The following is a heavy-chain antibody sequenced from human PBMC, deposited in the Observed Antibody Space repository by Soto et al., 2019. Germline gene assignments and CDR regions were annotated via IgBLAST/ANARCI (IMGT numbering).Heavy chain of an antibody. V-gene: IGHV4-31*03. CDR3: AREGDYRTWFEP. CDR2: IFYAGDT. CDR1: GESIATGAFY. Sequence: PSETLSLTSTVSGESIATGAFYWSWIRLQSGKGPEWIGSIFYAGDTYYNPSLKSRVEISLDGSQNQFSLNLRSVTAADTAVYYCAREGDYRTWFEPWGPGILVTVSS. D-gene: IGHD4-17*01. J-gene: IGHJ5*02.